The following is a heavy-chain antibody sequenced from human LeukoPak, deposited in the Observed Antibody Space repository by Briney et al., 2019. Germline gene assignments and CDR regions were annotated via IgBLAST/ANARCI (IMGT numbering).Heavy chain of an antibody. D-gene: IGHD6-19*01. CDR2: MKRDGSEI. J-gene: IGHJ4*02. CDR1: GFTFSTYW. Sequence: GGSLRLSCSASGFTFSTYWMSWVRQAPGKGLEWVANMKRDGSEIYYVDSVKGRFTISRDNAKNSLFLQMNSLRAEDTAVYYCAGKSSGWEYWGQGTLVTVSS. V-gene: IGHV3-7*01. CDR3: AGKSSGWEY.